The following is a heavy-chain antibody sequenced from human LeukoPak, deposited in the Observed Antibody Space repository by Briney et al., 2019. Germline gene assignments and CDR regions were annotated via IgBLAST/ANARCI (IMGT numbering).Heavy chain of an antibody. CDR1: GFSFTNAW. J-gene: IGHJ5*02. D-gene: IGHD2-15*01. CDR3: IAFESGRYH. V-gene: IGHV3-15*01. Sequence: PGGSLRLPCAASGFSFTNAWMNWVRQAPGKGLEWVGRVKRKSDGGTADYAAPVEGRFTISRDDSKNTLYLQVNSLKTEDTAIYYCIAFESGRYHWGQGTLVTVSS. CDR2: VKRKSDGGTA.